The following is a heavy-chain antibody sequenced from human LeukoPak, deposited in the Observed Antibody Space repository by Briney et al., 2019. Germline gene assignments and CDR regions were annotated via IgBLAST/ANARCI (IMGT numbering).Heavy chain of an antibody. CDR3: ARDHYYGSGIDY. CDR1: GGSISSGSYY. V-gene: IGHV4-61*02. J-gene: IGHJ4*02. D-gene: IGHD3-10*01. CDR2: IYTSGST. Sequence: KPSETLSLTCTVSGGSISSGSYYWSWIRQPAGKGLEWIGRIYTSGSTKYNPSLKSRVTISVDTSKNQFSLKLSSVTAADTAVYYCARDHYYGSGIDYWGQGTLVTVSS.